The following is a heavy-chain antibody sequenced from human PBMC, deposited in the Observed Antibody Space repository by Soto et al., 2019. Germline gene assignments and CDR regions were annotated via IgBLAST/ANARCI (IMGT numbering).Heavy chain of an antibody. J-gene: IGHJ6*02. V-gene: IGHV1-18*01. CDR1: GYTFTSYG. Sequence: QVQLVQSGAEVKKPGASVKVSCKASGYTFTSYGISWVRQAPGQGLEWMGWISAYNGNTNYAQKLQGRVTMTTDTXTXTXXMELRSRRSDDTAVYYCARSDIVLVPAASYYGMDVWGQGTTVTVSS. CDR2: ISAYNGNT. D-gene: IGHD2-2*01. CDR3: ARSDIVLVPAASYYGMDV.